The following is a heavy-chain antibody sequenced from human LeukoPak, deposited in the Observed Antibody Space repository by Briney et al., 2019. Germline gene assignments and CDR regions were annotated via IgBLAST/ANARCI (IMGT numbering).Heavy chain of an antibody. V-gene: IGHV4-59*01. CDR2: IYYSGST. Sequence: SETLSLTCTVSGGSISSYYWSWIRQPPEKGLEWIGYIYYSGSTNYNPSLKSRVTISVDTSKNQFSLKLSSVTAADTAVYYCARSIVGATYFDYWGQGTLVTVSS. CDR3: ARSIVGATYFDY. CDR1: GGSISSYY. J-gene: IGHJ4*02. D-gene: IGHD1-26*01.